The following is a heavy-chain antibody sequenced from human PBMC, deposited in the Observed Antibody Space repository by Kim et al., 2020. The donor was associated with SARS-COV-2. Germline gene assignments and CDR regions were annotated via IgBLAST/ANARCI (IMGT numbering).Heavy chain of an antibody. CDR3: ARRIQLGGEYNWFDP. D-gene: IGHD3-16*01. Sequence: DSVKGRFTISRDNSKNTLYLQMNSLRAEDTAVYYCARRIQLGGEYNWFDPWGQGTLVTVSS. J-gene: IGHJ5*02. V-gene: IGHV3-53*01.